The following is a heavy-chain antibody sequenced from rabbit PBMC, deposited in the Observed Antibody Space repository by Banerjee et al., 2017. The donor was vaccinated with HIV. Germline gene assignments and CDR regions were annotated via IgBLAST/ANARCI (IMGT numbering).Heavy chain of an antibody. J-gene: IGHJ4*01. Sequence: QEQLEESGGGLVKPEGSLTLTCKASGFDLSNNYVMCWVRQAPGKGLEWIACINTISGSGSIDYASWAKGRFTISKTSSTTVTLQMTSLTAADTATYFCSRNRDLWGQGTLVTVS. V-gene: IGHV1S45*01. CDR3: SRNRDL. CDR2: INTISGSGSI. CDR1: GFDLSNNYV.